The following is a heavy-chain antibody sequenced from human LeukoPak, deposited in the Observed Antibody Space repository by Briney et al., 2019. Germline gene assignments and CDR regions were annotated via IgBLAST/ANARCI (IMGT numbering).Heavy chain of an antibody. CDR2: ISSSSSYI. D-gene: IGHD5-12*01. CDR3: ARDPLGLPYDY. V-gene: IGHV3-21*01. Sequence: GGSLRRSCAASGFTFSSYSMNWVRQAPGKGLEWVSSISSSSSYIYYADSVKGRFTISRDNAKNSLYLQMNSLRAEDTAVYYCARDPLGLPYDYWGQGTLVTVSS. CDR1: GFTFSSYS. J-gene: IGHJ4*02.